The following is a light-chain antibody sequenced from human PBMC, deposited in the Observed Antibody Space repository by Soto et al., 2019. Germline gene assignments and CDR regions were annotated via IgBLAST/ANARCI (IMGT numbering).Light chain of an antibody. Sequence: DIQMTQSHFNLPASVGFRVTITCRASQSISNWLAWYQQKPGTAAKVLIYHASNLQSGVPSRFSGSGSGTEFTLTISSLRPDDFATYYCQQYNSYSFGQGTKVDIK. CDR1: QSISNW. J-gene: IGKJ1*01. CDR3: QQYNSYS. V-gene: IGKV1-5*01. CDR2: HAS.